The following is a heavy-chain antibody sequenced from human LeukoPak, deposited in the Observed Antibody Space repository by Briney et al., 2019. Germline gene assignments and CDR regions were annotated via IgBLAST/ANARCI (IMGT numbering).Heavy chain of an antibody. J-gene: IGHJ6*02. CDR3: ARELGATVVNYGMDV. CDR1: GGSIINYY. V-gene: IGHV4-59*01. Sequence: SGTLSLTCTVSGGSIINYYWSWIRQPPGKGLEWIGFIPYGGSTNYNPSLKRRVNISGDTSKNQLSMKLTSMTAADAAVYYCARELGATVVNYGMDVWGQGTTVTVSS. CDR2: IPYGGST. D-gene: IGHD4-23*01.